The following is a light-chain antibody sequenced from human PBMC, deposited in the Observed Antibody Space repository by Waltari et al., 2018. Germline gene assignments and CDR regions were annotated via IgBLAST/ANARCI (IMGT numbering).Light chain of an antibody. V-gene: IGKV1-5*03. CDR3: QHYNIFSPIT. CDR2: KAS. CDR1: KSIIGG. Sequence: CGASKSIIGGLAWYQQKPGKAPKLLIFKASNLQSGAPSRFSGSGSGTDFTLTISSLQPVDFAIYYCQHYNIFSPITFGQGTRLEIK. J-gene: IGKJ5*01.